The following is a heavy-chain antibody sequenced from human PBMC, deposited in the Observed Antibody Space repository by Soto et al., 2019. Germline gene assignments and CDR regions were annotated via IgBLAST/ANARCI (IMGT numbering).Heavy chain of an antibody. Sequence: QVQLVESGGGVVQPGRSLRLSCAASGFTFSNYAMHWVRQAPGKGLEWVAVISYDGSNKYYADSVKGRFTISRDNSKNTLYLQMNSLRAEDTAVYYCAREPAYYDDSSGYSAPFGYWGQGTLVTVSS. CDR1: GFTFSNYA. V-gene: IGHV3-30-3*01. J-gene: IGHJ4*02. CDR2: ISYDGSNK. CDR3: AREPAYYDDSSGYSAPFGY. D-gene: IGHD3-22*01.